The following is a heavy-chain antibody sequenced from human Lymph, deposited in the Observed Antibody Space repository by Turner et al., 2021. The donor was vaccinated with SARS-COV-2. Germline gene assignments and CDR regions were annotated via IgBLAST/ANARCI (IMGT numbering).Heavy chain of an antibody. CDR2: IWFDGSNK. V-gene: IGHV3-33*01. D-gene: IGHD6-19*01. Sequence: QVQLVESGGGVVQPGRSLRLSCAASGFTFSSYGMQWVRQAPGKGLDWVVFIWFDGSNKYYADSVKGRFTISRDNSKNTLYLQMNSLRAEDTAVYYCARDRAGSSGWYDSYFDYWGQGTLVTVSS. CDR3: ARDRAGSSGWYDSYFDY. CDR1: GFTFSSYG. J-gene: IGHJ4*02.